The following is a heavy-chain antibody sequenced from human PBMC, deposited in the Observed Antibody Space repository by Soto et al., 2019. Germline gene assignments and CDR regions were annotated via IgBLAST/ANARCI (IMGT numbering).Heavy chain of an antibody. CDR1: GGTFSSYA. CDR2: IIPIFGTA. V-gene: IGHV1-69*13. CDR3: ARERYCSVGSCYLSYYYGMDV. D-gene: IGHD2-15*01. Sequence: ASVKVSCKASGGTFSSYAISWVRQAPGQGLEWMGGIIPIFGTANYAQKFQGRVTITADESTSTAYMELSSLRSEDTAVYYCARERYCSVGSCYLSYYYGMDVWGQGTTVTVSS. J-gene: IGHJ6*02.